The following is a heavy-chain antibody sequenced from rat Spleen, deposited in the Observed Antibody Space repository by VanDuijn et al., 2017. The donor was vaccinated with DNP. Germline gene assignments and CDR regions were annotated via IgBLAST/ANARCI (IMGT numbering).Heavy chain of an antibody. CDR1: GFTFSDFA. V-gene: IGHV5-7*01. J-gene: IGHJ2*01. CDR2: MSYDGRRT. D-gene: IGHD1-10*01. CDR3: AREQHFYFDY. Sequence: EVQLVESGGGLVQPGSSLKLSCAASGFTFSDFALAWVRQSPKKGLEWVATMSYDGRRTYYRDSVRGRFTISRDNAKSTLYLQVDSLRSEDTATYFCAREQHFYFDYWGQGVMVTVSS.